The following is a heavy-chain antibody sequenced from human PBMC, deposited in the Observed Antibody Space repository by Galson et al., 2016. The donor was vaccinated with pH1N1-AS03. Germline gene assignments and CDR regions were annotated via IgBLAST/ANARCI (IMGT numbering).Heavy chain of an antibody. CDR2: INSDGSST. Sequence: SLRLSCAASGFTFSSSWMHWVRQAPGKGLVWVSRINSDGSSTNYADSVKGRFTISRDNAKNTLYLQMNSLRVEVTAVYYCARGWICCSSTSCYGVDYWGQGTLVTV. V-gene: IGHV3-74*01. CDR3: ARGWICCSSTSCYGVDY. CDR1: GFTFSSSW. D-gene: IGHD2-2*01. J-gene: IGHJ4*02.